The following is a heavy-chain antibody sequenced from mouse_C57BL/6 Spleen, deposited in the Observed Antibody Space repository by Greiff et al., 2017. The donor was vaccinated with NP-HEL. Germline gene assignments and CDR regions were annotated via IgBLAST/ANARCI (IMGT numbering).Heavy chain of an antibody. CDR1: GYTFTSYW. Sequence: QVQLQQPGAELVKPGASVKLSCKASGYTFTSYWMQCVKQRPGQGLEWIGEIDPSDSYTNYNQKFKGKATLTVDTSSSTAYMQLSSLTSEDSAVYYCARAKYGTPYAMDYWGQGTSVTVSS. D-gene: IGHD1-1*01. V-gene: IGHV1-50*01. CDR2: IDPSDSYT. CDR3: ARAKYGTPYAMDY. J-gene: IGHJ4*01.